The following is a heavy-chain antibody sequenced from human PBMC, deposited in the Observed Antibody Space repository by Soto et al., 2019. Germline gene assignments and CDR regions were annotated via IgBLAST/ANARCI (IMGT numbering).Heavy chain of an antibody. D-gene: IGHD6-6*01. J-gene: IGHJ4*02. CDR3: ARGTGGSIAAL. V-gene: IGHV4-59*08. Sequence: PSETLSLTCTVSGGSISSYYWSWIRQPPGKGLEWIGYIYYSGSTNYNPSLKSRVTISVDTSKNQFSLKLSSVTAADTAVYYCARGTGGSIAALWGQGTQVTVSS. CDR2: IYYSGST. CDR1: GGSISSYY.